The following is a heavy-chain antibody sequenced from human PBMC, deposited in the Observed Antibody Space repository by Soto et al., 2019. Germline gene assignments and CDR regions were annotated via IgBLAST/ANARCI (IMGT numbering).Heavy chain of an antibody. CDR2: ISTTGGHV. D-gene: IGHD5-18*01. V-gene: IGHV3-48*03. J-gene: IGHJ6*02. CDR3: AKWDTHGIIPPTVGGNYYYYDMDV. Sequence: EVRLVESGGDLVKSGGSLRLSCVGSGFLFRNYEMNWVRQAPGKGLEWLAHISTTGGHVSESDSVKGRFTISRDNTKHTLYLQMHSLRAEDTAIFFCAKWDTHGIIPPTVGGNYYYYDMDVWGQGTRVTVSS. CDR1: GFLFRNYE.